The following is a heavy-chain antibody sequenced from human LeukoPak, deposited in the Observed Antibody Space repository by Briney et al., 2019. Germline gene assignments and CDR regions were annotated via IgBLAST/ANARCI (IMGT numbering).Heavy chain of an antibody. J-gene: IGHJ5*02. CDR2: IYSGGST. D-gene: IGHD3-10*01. CDR1: GFTVSSSY. V-gene: IGHV3-53*01. Sequence: GGSLRLSCAASGFTVSSSYMSWVRQAPGKGLEWISVIYSGGSTYYEDSMKGRFTISRDNSKNTLYLQMNSLRAEDTAVYYCARELPYYYGSLDPWGQGTLVTVSS. CDR3: ARELPYYYGSLDP.